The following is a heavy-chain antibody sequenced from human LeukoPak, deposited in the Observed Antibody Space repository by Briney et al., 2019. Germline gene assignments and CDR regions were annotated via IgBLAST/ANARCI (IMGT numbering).Heavy chain of an antibody. D-gene: IGHD1-26*01. CDR1: EFPFSGYW. J-gene: IGHJ6*03. CDR3: ARDPYSGSYGDSYYYYMDV. CDR2: INQDGTET. Sequence: GGSLRLSCTASEFPFSGYWMSWVRQAPGKGLQLVATINQDGTETYYVDSVKDRFTISRDNAKNSLFLQTNSLRAEDTAIYYCARDPYSGSYGDSYYYYMDVWGKGTTVTISS. V-gene: IGHV3-7*01.